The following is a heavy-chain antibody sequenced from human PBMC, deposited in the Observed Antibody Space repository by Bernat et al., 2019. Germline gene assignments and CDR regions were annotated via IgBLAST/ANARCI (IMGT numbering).Heavy chain of an antibody. J-gene: IGHJ4*02. Sequence: EVQLVESGGGLVQPGGSLRLSCAASGFTFSSYSMNWVRQAPGKGLEWVSYISSSSSTIYYADSVKGRFTISRDNAKNSLYLQMNSLRAEDTAVYYCARGPVRFGEVLGVASDYWGQGTLVTVSS. D-gene: IGHD3-10*01. CDR1: GFTFSSYS. CDR3: ARGPVRFGEVLGVASDY. CDR2: ISSSSSTI. V-gene: IGHV3-48*01.